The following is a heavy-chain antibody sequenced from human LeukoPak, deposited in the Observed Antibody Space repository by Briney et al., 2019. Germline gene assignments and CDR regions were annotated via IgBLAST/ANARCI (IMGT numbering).Heavy chain of an antibody. Sequence: RASVKVSCKASGYTFISYYMHWVRQAPGQGLEWMGIINPSGGSTSYAQKFQGRVTMIRDTSTSTVYMELSSLRSEDTAVYYCARVEGYDSSGYYYGYWGQGTLVTVSS. CDR1: GYTFISYY. J-gene: IGHJ4*02. CDR3: ARVEGYDSSGYYYGY. D-gene: IGHD3-22*01. V-gene: IGHV1-46*01. CDR2: INPSGGST.